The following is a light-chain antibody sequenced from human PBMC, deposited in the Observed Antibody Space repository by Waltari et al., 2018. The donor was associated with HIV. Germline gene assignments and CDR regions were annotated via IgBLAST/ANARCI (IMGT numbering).Light chain of an antibody. CDR2: DVS. V-gene: IGLV2-11*01. J-gene: IGLJ2*01. CDR3: CSYAGSYTMV. Sequence: QSALTQPRSVSGSPGQSVTISCTGSSSDVGGYKFVSWYQQHPGKAPKVIIHDVSERPSVVPVLVSGSKSGNTASLTISGLQAEYHADYYCCSYAGSYTMVFGGGTKLTVL. CDR1: SSDVGGYKF.